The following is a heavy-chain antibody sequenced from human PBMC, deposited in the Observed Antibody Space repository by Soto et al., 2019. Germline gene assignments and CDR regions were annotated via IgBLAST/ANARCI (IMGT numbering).Heavy chain of an antibody. J-gene: IGHJ4*02. CDR3: AKAPGYYDILTGYFDY. D-gene: IGHD3-9*01. Sequence: PGGSLRLSCAASGFTFDDYAMHWVRQAPGKGLEWVSGISWNSGSIGDADSVKGRFTISRDNAKNSLYLQMNSLRAEDTALYYCAKAPGYYDILTGYFDYWGQGALVTVSS. CDR1: GFTFDDYA. V-gene: IGHV3-9*01. CDR2: ISWNSGSI.